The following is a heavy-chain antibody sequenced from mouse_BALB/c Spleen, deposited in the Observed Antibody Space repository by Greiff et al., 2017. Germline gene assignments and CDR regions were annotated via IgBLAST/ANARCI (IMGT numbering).Heavy chain of an antibody. CDR3: AMSYRYDRFDY. V-gene: IGHV5-6-2*01. D-gene: IGHD2-14*01. CDR1: GFTFSSYY. J-gene: IGHJ2*01. CDR2: INSNGGST. Sequence: EVKLMESGGGLVKLGGSLQLSCAASGFTFSSYYMSWVRQTPEKRLELVAAINSNGGSTYYPDTVKGRFTISRDNAKNTLYLQMSSLKSEDTALYYCAMSYRYDRFDYWGQGTTLTVSS.